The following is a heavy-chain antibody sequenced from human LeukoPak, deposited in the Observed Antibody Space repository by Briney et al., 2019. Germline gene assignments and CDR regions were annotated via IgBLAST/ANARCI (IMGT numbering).Heavy chain of an antibody. CDR2: ITGSGFST. CDR3: AKDHDSSGYYYQNWFDP. V-gene: IGHV3-23*01. D-gene: IGHD3-22*01. CDR1: GCTFSNYA. Sequence: PGWSLKLSCAASGCTFSNYAMTWVRQAPGKGLEWVSTITGSGFSTYYADSVKGRFTISRDNSKNTLYLQMNSLTAEDTAVYYCAKDHDSSGYYYQNWFDPWGQGTLVTVSS. J-gene: IGHJ5*02.